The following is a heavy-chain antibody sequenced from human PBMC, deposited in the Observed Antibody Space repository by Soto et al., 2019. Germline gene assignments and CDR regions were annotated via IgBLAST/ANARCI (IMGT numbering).Heavy chain of an antibody. CDR2: IKQDGSEK. CDR1: GFTFSSYW. V-gene: IGHV3-7*01. D-gene: IGHD3-16*02. J-gene: IGHJ4*02. Sequence: GGSLRLSCAASGFTFSSYWMSWVRQAPGKGLEWLANIKQDGSEKYYVDSVKGRFTISRDNANNSLYLQMNSLRAEDTAVYYCAVPSVYGTRLGELSLYGGRRKYYFDYWGQGTLVTVSS. CDR3: AVPSVYGTRLGELSLYGGRRKYYFDY.